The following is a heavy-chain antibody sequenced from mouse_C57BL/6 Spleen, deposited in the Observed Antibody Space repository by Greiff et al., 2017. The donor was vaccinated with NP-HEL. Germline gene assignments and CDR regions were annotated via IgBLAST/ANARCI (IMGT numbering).Heavy chain of an antibody. CDR1: GYTFTNYW. Sequence: QVHVKQSGAELVRPGTSVKMSCKASGYTFTNYWIGWAKQRPGHGLEWIGDIYPGGGYTNYNEKFKGKATLTADKSSSTAYMQFSSLTSEDSAIYYCARTRSSYWYFDVWGTGTTVTVSS. CDR2: IYPGGGYT. D-gene: IGHD1-1*01. CDR3: ARTRSSYWYFDV. J-gene: IGHJ1*03. V-gene: IGHV1-63*01.